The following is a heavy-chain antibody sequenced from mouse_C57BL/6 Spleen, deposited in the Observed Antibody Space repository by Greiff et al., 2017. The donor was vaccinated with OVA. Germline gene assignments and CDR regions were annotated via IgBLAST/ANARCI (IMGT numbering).Heavy chain of an antibody. CDR1: GYTFTSYT. D-gene: IGHD1-1*01. CDR2: INPSSGYT. CDR3: AKAPTVRNYFDY. V-gene: IGHV1-4*01. Sequence: QVQLQQSGAELARPGASVKMSCKASGYTFTSYTMHWVKQRPGQGLEWIGYINPSSGYTKYNQKFKDKATLTADKSSSTAYMQLSSLTSEDSAVYYCAKAPTVRNYFDYWGQGTTLTVSS. J-gene: IGHJ2*01.